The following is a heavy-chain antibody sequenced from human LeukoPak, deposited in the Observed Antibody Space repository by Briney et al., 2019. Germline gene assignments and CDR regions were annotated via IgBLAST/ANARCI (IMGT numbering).Heavy chain of an antibody. D-gene: IGHD1-26*01. CDR2: IYHSGST. CDR1: GGSISSSNW. Sequence: SETLSLTCAVSGGSISSSNWWNWVRQPPGQGLEWIGEIYHSGSTNYNPSLKSRVTISVDTSKNQFSLKLSSVTAADTAVYYCARATGELLLDYWGQGTLVTVSS. V-gene: IGHV4-4*02. J-gene: IGHJ4*02. CDR3: ARATGELLLDY.